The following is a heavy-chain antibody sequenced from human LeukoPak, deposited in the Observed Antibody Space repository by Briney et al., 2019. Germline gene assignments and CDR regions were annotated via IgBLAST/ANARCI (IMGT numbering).Heavy chain of an antibody. D-gene: IGHD3-22*01. Sequence: SETLSLTCTVSGGSISSYYWSWIRQPPGKGLEWIGYIHHSGSINYNPSLKSRVTISVDKSKNQFPLKLSSVTAADTAMYYCARGRFHYYDSSGYYFDWWGQGTLVTVSS. CDR3: ARGRFHYYDSSGYYFDW. V-gene: IGHV4-59*01. CDR2: IHHSGSI. J-gene: IGHJ4*02. CDR1: GGSISSYY.